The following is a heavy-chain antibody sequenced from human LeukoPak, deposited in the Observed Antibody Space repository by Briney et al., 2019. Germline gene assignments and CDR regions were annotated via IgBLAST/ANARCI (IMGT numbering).Heavy chain of an antibody. J-gene: IGHJ4*02. D-gene: IGHD3-22*01. CDR1: GFTFSSYT. CDR3: TRLNREDYYDSSGPETGNDY. Sequence: HPGGSLRLSCAASGFTFSSYTMNWVRQASGKGLEWVGRIRSKANSYATAYAASVKGRFTISRDDSKNTAYLQMNSLKTEDTAVYYCTRLNREDYYDSSGPETGNDYWGQGTLVTVSS. CDR2: IRSKANSYAT. V-gene: IGHV3-73*01.